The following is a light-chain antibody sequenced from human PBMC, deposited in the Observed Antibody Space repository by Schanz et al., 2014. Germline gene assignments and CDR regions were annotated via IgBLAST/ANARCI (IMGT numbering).Light chain of an antibody. CDR1: SSNIGAGHD. CDR3: AAWDDSLDAYV. J-gene: IGLJ1*01. CDR2: GNS. V-gene: IGLV1-40*01. Sequence: QSVLTQPPSVSGAPGQRVTISCTGSSSNIGAGHDVHWYQQLPGTAPKLLIYGNSNRPSGVPDRFSGSKSGTSASLAISGLQSEDEADYYCAAWDDSLDAYVFGSGTKLTVL.